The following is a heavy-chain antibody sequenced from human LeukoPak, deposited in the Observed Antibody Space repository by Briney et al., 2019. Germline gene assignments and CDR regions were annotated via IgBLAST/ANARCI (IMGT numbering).Heavy chain of an antibody. CDR3: AKDLRGHDFWSGYYRVY. D-gene: IGHD3-3*01. CDR2: ISGSGGST. CDR1: GFTFSSYA. J-gene: IGHJ4*02. V-gene: IGHV3-23*01. Sequence: GGSLRLSCAASGFTFSSYAMSWVRQAPGKGLEWVSAISGSGGSTYYTDSVKGLFTISRDNSKNTLYLQMNSLRAEDTAVYYCAKDLRGHDFWSGYYRVYWGQGTLVTVSS.